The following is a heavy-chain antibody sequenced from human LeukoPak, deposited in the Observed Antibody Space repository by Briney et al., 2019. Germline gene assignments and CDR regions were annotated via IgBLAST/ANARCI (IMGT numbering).Heavy chain of an antibody. D-gene: IGHD2-21*01. CDR1: GSTLSSYA. J-gene: IGHJ4*02. CDR3: AKAPVTTCSGAYCYPFDY. CDR2: ISVSGNT. V-gene: IGHV3-23*01. Sequence: GGSLRLSCAASGSTLSSYAMSWVRQAPGKGLELVSAISVSGNTYHADSVKGRFTISRDSSKNTLYLQMNRLRAEDAAVYYCAKAPVTTCSGAYCYPFDYWGQGTLVTVSS.